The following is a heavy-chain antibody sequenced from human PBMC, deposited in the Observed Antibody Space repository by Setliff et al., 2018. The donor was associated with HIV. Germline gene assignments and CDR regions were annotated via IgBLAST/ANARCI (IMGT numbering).Heavy chain of an antibody. CDR1: GFTFSNAW. Sequence: LRLSCAASGFTFSNAWMSWVRQAPGKGLEWVGRIKSKTDGGTTDYAAPVKGRFTISRDDSKNTLYLQMNSLKTEDTAVYYCAKDVDYGEAADYWGQGTLVTVSS. CDR3: AKDVDYGEAADY. D-gene: IGHD4-17*01. J-gene: IGHJ4*02. CDR2: IKSKTDGGTT. V-gene: IGHV3-15*01.